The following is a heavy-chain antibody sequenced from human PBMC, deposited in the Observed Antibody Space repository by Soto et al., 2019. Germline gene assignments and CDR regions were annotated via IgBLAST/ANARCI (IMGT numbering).Heavy chain of an antibody. D-gene: IGHD3-10*01. V-gene: IGHV1-8*01. J-gene: IGHJ5*02. Sequence: ASVKVSCKASGYTFTSYDINWVRQATGQGLEWMGWMNPNSGNTGYAQKYQGRVTMTSNTSISTAYMELSSLRSEDTAVYYCASFAYYDGSGKSWGQGTLVTVSS. CDR1: GYTFTSYD. CDR3: ASFAYYDGSGKS. CDR2: MNPNSGNT.